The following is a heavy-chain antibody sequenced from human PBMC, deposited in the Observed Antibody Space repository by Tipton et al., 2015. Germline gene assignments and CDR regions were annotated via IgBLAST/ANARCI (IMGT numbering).Heavy chain of an antibody. CDR3: ASGDPFCSSTFCPADFYAMDV. Sequence: SLRLSCAAPGFIFSNYGMHWVRQAPGKGLEWVAVIWYDGSNKYYADSVKGRFTISRDNAQNSLDLQMNSLRADDTAAYFCASGDPFCSSTFCPADFYAMDVWGQGTTVTVSS. CDR2: IWYDGSNK. V-gene: IGHV3-33*03. J-gene: IGHJ6*02. CDR1: GFIFSNYG. D-gene: IGHD2-2*01.